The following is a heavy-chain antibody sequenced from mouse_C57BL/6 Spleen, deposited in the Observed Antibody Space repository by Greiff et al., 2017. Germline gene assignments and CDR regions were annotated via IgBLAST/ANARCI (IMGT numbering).Heavy chain of an antibody. V-gene: IGHV1-69*01. Sequence: QVQLKQPGAELVMPGASVKLSCKASGYTFTSYWMHWVKQRPGQGLEWIGEIDPSDSYTNYNQKFKGKSTLTVDKSSSTAYMQLSSLTSEDSAVYYCARNYYGSSYGYCDVWGTGTTVTVSS. CDR3: ARNYYGSSYGYCDV. J-gene: IGHJ1*03. D-gene: IGHD1-1*01. CDR1: GYTFTSYW. CDR2: IDPSDSYT.